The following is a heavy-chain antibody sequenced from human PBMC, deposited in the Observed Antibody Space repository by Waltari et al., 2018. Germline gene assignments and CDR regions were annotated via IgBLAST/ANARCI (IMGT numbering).Heavy chain of an antibody. Sequence: EVQLVESGGGLVKPGGSLRLACAASGFTFSSYSMTWVRQAPGKGQRWVSYISSSSSYIYYADSVKGRFTISSNNAKNSLYLQMNSLRAEDTAVYYCARAGGTVLYYYYMDVWGKGTTVTISS. V-gene: IGHV3-21*05. J-gene: IGHJ6*03. CDR3: ARAGGTVLYYYYMDV. CDR1: GFTFSSYS. D-gene: IGHD1-1*01. CDR2: ISSSSSYI.